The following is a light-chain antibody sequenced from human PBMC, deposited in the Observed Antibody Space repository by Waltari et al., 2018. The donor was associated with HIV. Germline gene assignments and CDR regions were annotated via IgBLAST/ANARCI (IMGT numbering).Light chain of an antibody. J-gene: IGLJ3*02. CDR3: ATWDDSLSALWV. CDR2: MNN. CDR1: SSNLGSNY. V-gene: IGLV1-47*01. Sequence: QSVLTQPPSASGTPGQRVTISCSGNSSNLGSNYVYWSQQLPGTTPRLLIFMNNQSPSGVPDRFSGSKSGTSASLAISGLRSEDEADYFCATWDDSLSALWVFGGGTKLTVL.